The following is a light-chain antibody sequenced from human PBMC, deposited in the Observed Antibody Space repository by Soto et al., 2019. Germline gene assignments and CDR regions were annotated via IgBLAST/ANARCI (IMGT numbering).Light chain of an antibody. CDR1: SSDVGGYNY. CDR3: NSYTSSNTLV. CDR2: AVS. V-gene: IGLV2-14*01. Sequence: QSALTQPASVSGSPGQSITISCTGTSSDVGGYNYVSWYQQHPGKAPKTMIYAVSNRPSGVSYRFSGSKSGNTASLTISGLKAEDEADYYCNSYTSSNTLVFGTGTKLTVL. J-gene: IGLJ1*01.